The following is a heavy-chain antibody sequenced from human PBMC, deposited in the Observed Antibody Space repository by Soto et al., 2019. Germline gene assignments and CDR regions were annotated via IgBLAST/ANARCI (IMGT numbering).Heavy chain of an antibody. CDR2: IYYSGST. J-gene: IGHJ4*02. CDR3: AKSKELGVSAPDH. CDR1: GGSISSYY. Sequence: SETLSLTCTVSGGSISSYYWSWIRQPPGKGLEWIGYIYYSGSTSYNPSLRSRLTISVDTSKNQFSLRLTSVTAADTGVYYCAKSKELGVSAPDHWGQGTLVTVSS. D-gene: IGHD1-26*01. V-gene: IGHV4-59*01.